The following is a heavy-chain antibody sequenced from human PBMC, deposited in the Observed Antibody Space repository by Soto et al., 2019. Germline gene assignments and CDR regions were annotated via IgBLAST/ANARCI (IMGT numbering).Heavy chain of an antibody. CDR3: AKNGQPPYYYYGLDV. Sequence: QGHLVQSEAEVKKSGASVKVSCKASGYTFTRYGISWVRQAPGQGLEWMGWIRGYNGDTNYAQKFQGRVSMTIDTSTTSAYMELRSLTSDDTAVYYCAKNGQPPYYYYGLDVWGQGTKVTVSS. V-gene: IGHV1-18*01. CDR2: IRGYNGDT. CDR1: GYTFTRYG. J-gene: IGHJ6*02. D-gene: IGHD2-8*01.